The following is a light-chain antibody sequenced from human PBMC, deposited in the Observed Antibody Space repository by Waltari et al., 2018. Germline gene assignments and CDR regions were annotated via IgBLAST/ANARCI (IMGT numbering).Light chain of an antibody. V-gene: IGLV3-19*01. CDR2: GKN. J-gene: IGLJ2*01. CDR3: NSRDSSGNHVV. Sequence: SSELTQDPAVSVALGQTVRITCQGDSLRSYYASWYQQKPGQAPVLVIYGKNNRPPGIPDRFSGSSSGNTASLTITGAQAEDEADYYCNSRDSSGNHVVFGGGTKLTVL. CDR1: SLRSYY.